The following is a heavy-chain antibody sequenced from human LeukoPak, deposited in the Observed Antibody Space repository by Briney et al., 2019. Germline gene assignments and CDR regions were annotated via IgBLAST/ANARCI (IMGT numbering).Heavy chain of an antibody. D-gene: IGHD3-22*01. CDR3: ASNYDSSGYFDY. J-gene: IGHJ4*02. CDR2: ISSSSSYI. V-gene: IGHV3-21*04. CDR1: GFTFSSYS. Sequence: GGSLRLSCAASGFTFSSYSMNWVHQAPGKGLEWVSSISSSSSYIYYADSVKGRFTISRDNAKNSLYLQMNSLRAEDTAVYYCASNYDSSGYFDYWGQGTLVTVSS.